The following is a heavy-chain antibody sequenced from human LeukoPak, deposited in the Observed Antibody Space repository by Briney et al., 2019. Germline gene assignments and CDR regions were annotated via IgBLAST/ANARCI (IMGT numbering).Heavy chain of an antibody. CDR1: GGSISSSSYY. CDR3: ATSPGWTSIAARPYYFDY. CDR2: IYYSGST. V-gene: IGHV4-39*07. Sequence: SETLSLTCTVSGGSISSSSYYWGWTRQPPGKGLEWIGSIYYSGSTYYNPSLKSRVTISVDTSKNQFSLKLSSVTAADAAVYYCATSPGWTSIAARPYYFDYWGQGTLVTVSS. J-gene: IGHJ4*02. D-gene: IGHD6-6*01.